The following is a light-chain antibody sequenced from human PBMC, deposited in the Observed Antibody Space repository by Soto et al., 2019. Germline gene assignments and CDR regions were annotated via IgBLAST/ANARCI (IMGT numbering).Light chain of an antibody. Sequence: EIVLTQSPATLSLSPGERATLSCRASQSVSSYLAWYQQKPGQAPRLLIYDASNRATGIPARFSGSGSGRDFTLTISDVQPEDFAVYYCHQRQSWPRTFGQGTKVDIK. V-gene: IGKV3-11*02. J-gene: IGKJ1*01. CDR3: HQRQSWPRT. CDR2: DAS. CDR1: QSVSSY.